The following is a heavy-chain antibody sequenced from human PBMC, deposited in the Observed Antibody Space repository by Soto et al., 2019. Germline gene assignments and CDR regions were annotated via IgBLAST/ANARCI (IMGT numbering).Heavy chain of an antibody. V-gene: IGHV1-2*02. Sequence: QVQLVQSGAEVKKPGASVKVSCKASGYIFTGSYMHWVRQAPGQGLEWMGWINPNSGGTNYAQKFQGRVTMTRDTSISTAYMDLSRLRSDDTAVYYCARGGLLWFGESSYFFDSWGQGTLVTVSS. J-gene: IGHJ4*02. CDR2: INPNSGGT. D-gene: IGHD3-10*01. CDR1: GYIFTGSY. CDR3: ARGGLLWFGESSYFFDS.